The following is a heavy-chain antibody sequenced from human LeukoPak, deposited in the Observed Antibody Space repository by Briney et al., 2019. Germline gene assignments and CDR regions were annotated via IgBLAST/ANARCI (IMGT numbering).Heavy chain of an antibody. D-gene: IGHD5-24*01. V-gene: IGHV4-59*08. Sequence: KPSETLSLTCTVSGASISSYYWSWIRQPPGKGLEWIGYIYYSGSTKYNPSLKSRVSISVDTSKNQFSLKLSSVTAADTAVYYCARGAGAGYNLQPFDYWGQGTLVTVSS. CDR3: ARGAGAGYNLQPFDY. CDR2: IYYSGST. J-gene: IGHJ4*02. CDR1: GASISSYY.